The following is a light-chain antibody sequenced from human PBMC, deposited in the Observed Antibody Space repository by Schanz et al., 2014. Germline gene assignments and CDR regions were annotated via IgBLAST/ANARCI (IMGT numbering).Light chain of an antibody. CDR2: DVN. J-gene: IGLJ3*02. V-gene: IGLV2-11*01. CDR1: SSDVGAYND. CDR3: CSYAGSSTWV. Sequence: QSALTQPRSVSGSPGQSVTISCTGTSSDVGAYNDVSWYQQHPGKAPKLMIYDVNKRPSGVPDRFSGSKSGNTASLTISGLQPEDEADYYCCSYAGSSTWVFGGGTKLTVL.